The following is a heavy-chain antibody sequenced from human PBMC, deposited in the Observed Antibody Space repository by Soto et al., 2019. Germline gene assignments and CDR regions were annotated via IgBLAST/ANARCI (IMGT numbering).Heavy chain of an antibody. Sequence: SETLSLTCAVYGGSFSGYYWSWIRQPPGKGLEWIGEINHSGSTNYNPSLKSRVTISVDTSKNQFSLKLSSVTAADTAVYYCARGLVVPAAMRADWFDPWGQGTLVTVSS. J-gene: IGHJ5*02. V-gene: IGHV4-34*01. CDR3: ARGLVVPAAMRADWFDP. CDR2: INHSGST. CDR1: GGSFSGYY. D-gene: IGHD2-2*01.